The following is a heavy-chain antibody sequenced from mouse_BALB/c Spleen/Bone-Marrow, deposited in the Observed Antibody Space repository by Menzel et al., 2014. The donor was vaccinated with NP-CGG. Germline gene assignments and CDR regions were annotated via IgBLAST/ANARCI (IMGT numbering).Heavy chain of an antibody. CDR3: ARETLLRSGYFDV. D-gene: IGHD1-2*01. J-gene: IGHJ1*01. Sequence: QVQLQQPGAELVRPGVSVKISCKGSGYTFTDYAMHWVKQSHAKSLEWIGVISTYYGDASYNQKFKGKATMTVDKSSSTAYMELARLTSEDSAIYYCARETLLRSGYFDVWGAGTTVTVSS. V-gene: IGHV1S137*01. CDR1: GYTFTDYA. CDR2: ISTYYGDA.